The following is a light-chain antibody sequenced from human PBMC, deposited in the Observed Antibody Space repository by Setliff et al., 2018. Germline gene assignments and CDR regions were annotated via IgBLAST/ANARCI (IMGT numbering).Light chain of an antibody. CDR1: SSDIGGYNY. V-gene: IGLV2-11*01. J-gene: IGLJ1*01. CDR2: DVT. Sequence: QSALAQPASVSGSPGQSITISCTGTSSDIGGYNYVSWYQQHPGKAPKLMIYDVTERPSGVPDRFSGSKSGNTASLTISGLQAEDEADYYCCSYAGSYIFNDFGTGTKVTVL. CDR3: CSYAGSYIFND.